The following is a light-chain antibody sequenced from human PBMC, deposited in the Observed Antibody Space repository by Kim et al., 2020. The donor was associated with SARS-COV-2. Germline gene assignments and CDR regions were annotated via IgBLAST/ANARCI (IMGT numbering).Light chain of an antibody. CDR2: DVT. Sequence: QSALTQPASVSGPPGQSITISCTGTSSDVGLYNYVAWYQQHPLRAPKLMIYDVTERPSGVSNRFSASKSGNTASLTISGLQPEDEADYYCNSYTNSGTYVFGTGTKVTVL. CDR3: NSYTNSGTYV. V-gene: IGLV2-14*03. J-gene: IGLJ1*01. CDR1: SSDVGLYNY.